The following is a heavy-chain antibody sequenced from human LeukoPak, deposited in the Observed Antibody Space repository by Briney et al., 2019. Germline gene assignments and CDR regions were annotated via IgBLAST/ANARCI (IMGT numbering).Heavy chain of an antibody. Sequence: SETLSLTCTVSGGSIRSDDYYWSWLRQPPGKGLEWIGYIFYTGNTHYNPSLHSRVTFSVDTSKNQFSLKLSSVTAAGTAVYFCATVVVVAATNYYYYATDVWGQGTTVTVSS. D-gene: IGHD2-15*01. CDR1: GGSIRSDDYY. V-gene: IGHV4-30-4*01. J-gene: IGHJ6*02. CDR2: IFYTGNT. CDR3: ATVVVVAATNYYYYATDV.